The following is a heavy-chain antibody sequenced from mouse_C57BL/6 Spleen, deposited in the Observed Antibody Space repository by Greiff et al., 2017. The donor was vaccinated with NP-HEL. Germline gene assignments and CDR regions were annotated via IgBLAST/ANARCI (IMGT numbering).Heavy chain of an antibody. CDR1: GYTFTSYW. CDR2: INPSNGGT. D-gene: IGHD1-1*01. Sequence: QVHVKQPGTELVKPGASVKLSCKASGYTFTSYWMHWVKQRPGQGLEWIGNINPSNGGTNYNEKFKSKATLTVDKSSSTAYMQLSSLTSEDSAVYYCARSGVLLGYFDYWGQGTTLTVSS. CDR3: ARSGVLLGYFDY. J-gene: IGHJ2*01. V-gene: IGHV1-53*01.